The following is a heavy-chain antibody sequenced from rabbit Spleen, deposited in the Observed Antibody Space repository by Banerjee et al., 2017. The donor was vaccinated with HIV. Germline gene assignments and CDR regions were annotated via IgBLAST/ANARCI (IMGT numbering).Heavy chain of an antibody. CDR1: GFSFSAGYY. CDR3: ARDLVGVIGWNFYL. D-gene: IGHD1-1*01. J-gene: IGHJ4*01. Sequence: QSLEESGGDLVKPGASLTVTCKASGFSFSAGYYMCWVRQAPGKGLEWIACINAATGKPVYATWAKGRFTISRTSSTTVTLRMTSLTAADTATYFCARDLVGVIGWNFYLWGQGTLVTVS. CDR2: INAATGKP. V-gene: IGHV1S40*01.